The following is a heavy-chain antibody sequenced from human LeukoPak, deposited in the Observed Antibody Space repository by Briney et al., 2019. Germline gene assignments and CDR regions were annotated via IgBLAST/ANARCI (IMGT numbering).Heavy chain of an antibody. CDR1: GFTFSSYA. D-gene: IGHD3-3*01. V-gene: IGHV3-23*01. J-gene: IGHJ4*02. CDR3: ARVRYDFWSGFDY. Sequence: PGGSLRLSCAASGFTFSSYAMSWVRQAPGKGLEWVSAISGSGGSTYYADSVKGRFTISRDKSKDTLYLQMNSLRAEDTAVYYCARVRYDFWSGFDYWGQGTLVTVSS. CDR2: ISGSGGST.